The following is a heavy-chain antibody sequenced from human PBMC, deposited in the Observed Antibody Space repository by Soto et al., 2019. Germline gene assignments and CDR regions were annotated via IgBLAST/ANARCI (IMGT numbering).Heavy chain of an antibody. Sequence: SETLSLTCTVSGGSISSGGYYWSWIRQHPGKGLEWIGYIYYSGSTYYNPSLKSRVTISVDTSKNQFSLKLSSVTAADTAVYYCARSIVGAPHFDYWGQGTLVTVSS. CDR2: IYYSGST. D-gene: IGHD1-26*01. V-gene: IGHV4-31*03. J-gene: IGHJ4*02. CDR1: GGSISSGGYY. CDR3: ARSIVGAPHFDY.